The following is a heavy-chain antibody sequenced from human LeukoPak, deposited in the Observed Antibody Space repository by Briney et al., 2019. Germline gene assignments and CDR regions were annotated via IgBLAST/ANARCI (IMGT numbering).Heavy chain of an antibody. CDR1: GGSISSSSYY. Sequence: SETLSLTCTVSGGSISSSSYYWGWIRQPPGKGLEWIGSIYYSGSTYYNPSLKSRVTMSVDTSKNQFSLKLSSVTAADTAVYYCATPYSGDSSYPTHFDYWGQGTLVTVSS. D-gene: IGHD3-22*01. V-gene: IGHV4-39*01. J-gene: IGHJ4*02. CDR3: ATPYSGDSSYPTHFDY. CDR2: IYYSGST.